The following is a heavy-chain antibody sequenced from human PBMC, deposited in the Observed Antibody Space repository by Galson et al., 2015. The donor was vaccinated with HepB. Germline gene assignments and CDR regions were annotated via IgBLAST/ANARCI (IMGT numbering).Heavy chain of an antibody. J-gene: IGHJ6*03. Sequence: SLRLSCAASGFTLSTYAMAWVRQAPGKGLEWVSAISGSGDATYYADSVKGRFTISRDNSKNTVYLQMNGLRAEDTAAHYCAKSFHTNSYYYMDVWGKGTTVTVSS. CDR1: GFTLSTYA. CDR3: AKSFHTNSYYYMDV. D-gene: IGHD2-2*01. CDR2: ISGSGDAT. V-gene: IGHV3-23*01.